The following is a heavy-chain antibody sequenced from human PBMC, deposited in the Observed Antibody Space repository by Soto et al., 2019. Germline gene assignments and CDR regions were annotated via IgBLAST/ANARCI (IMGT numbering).Heavy chain of an antibody. J-gene: IGHJ6*02. Sequence: QVQLVESGGGVVQPGRSLRLSCAASGFTFSSYGMHWVRQAPGKGLEWVAVISYDGSNKYYADSVKGRFTISRDNSKNTLYLQMNSLRAEDTAVYYCAKGTSYGSSWYVTDYYGMDVWGQGTTVTVSS. CDR2: ISYDGSNK. D-gene: IGHD6-13*01. CDR1: GFTFSSYG. V-gene: IGHV3-30*18. CDR3: AKGTSYGSSWYVTDYYGMDV.